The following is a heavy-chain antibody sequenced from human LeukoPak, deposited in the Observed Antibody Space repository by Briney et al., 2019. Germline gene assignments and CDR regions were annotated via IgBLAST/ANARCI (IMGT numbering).Heavy chain of an antibody. J-gene: IGHJ5*02. V-gene: IGHV4-31*03. CDR2: IYYSGST. CDR1: GGSISSGGYY. CDR3: ARVYCSSTSCYKRSLWFDP. Sequence: PSETLSLTCTVSGGSISSGGYYWSWIRQHPGKGLEWIGYIYYSGSTYYNPSLKSRVTISVDTSKNQFFLKLSSVTAADTAVYYCARVYCSSTSCYKRSLWFDPWGQGTLVTASS. D-gene: IGHD2-2*02.